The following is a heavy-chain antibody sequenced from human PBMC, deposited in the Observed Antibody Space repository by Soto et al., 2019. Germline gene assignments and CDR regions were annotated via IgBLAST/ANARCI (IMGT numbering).Heavy chain of an antibody. CDR2: IIPYYNTL. J-gene: IGHJ4*02. CDR3: ASGASRWYPYFFDS. Sequence: QAQVVQSGAEVRKPGSSVKLSCKASEGTFNSYAIAWVRQAPGQGLEWMGGIIPYYNTLNYAQKFQDRVTITADNSTNTVYMELSSLRSDDTAVYFCASGASRWYPYFFDSWAQGTLVTVSS. D-gene: IGHD6-13*01. CDR1: EGTFNSYA. V-gene: IGHV1-69*06.